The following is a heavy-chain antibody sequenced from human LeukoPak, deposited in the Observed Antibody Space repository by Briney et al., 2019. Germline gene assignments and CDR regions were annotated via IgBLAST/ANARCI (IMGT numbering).Heavy chain of an antibody. CDR3: ARDRIGSYSRAHYFDY. CDR2: ISAYNGKT. V-gene: IGHV1-18*01. CDR1: GYTFTSYG. D-gene: IGHD1-26*01. Sequence: ASVKVSCKASGYTFTSYGISWVRQAPGQGGEGMGWISAYNGKTNNAQKRQGRVTITTDTSTSTAYMELRSLRSDDTAVYYCARDRIGSYSRAHYFDYWGQGTLVTVSS. J-gene: IGHJ4*02.